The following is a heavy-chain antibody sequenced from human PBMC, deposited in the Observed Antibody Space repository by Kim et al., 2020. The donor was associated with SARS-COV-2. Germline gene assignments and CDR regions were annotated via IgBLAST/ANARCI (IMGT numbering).Heavy chain of an antibody. V-gene: IGHV3-9*01. Sequence: DSVKGRFTISRDNAKNSLYLQMNSLRAEDTALYYCAKTRQWLVRTSHFDYWGQGTLVTVSS. CDR3: AKTRQWLVRTSHFDY. D-gene: IGHD6-19*01. J-gene: IGHJ4*02.